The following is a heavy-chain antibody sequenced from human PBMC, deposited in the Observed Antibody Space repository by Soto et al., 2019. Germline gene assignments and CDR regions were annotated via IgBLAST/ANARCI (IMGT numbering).Heavy chain of an antibody. J-gene: IGHJ3*02. Sequence: EASVKVSCKASGYTFTSYGISWVRQAPGQGLEWMGWISAYNGNTNYAQKLQGRVTMTTDTSTSTAYMELRSLRSDDTAVYYCARDGGSLPGPPRAFDIWGQGTMVTVSS. D-gene: IGHD2-2*01. CDR3: ARDGGSLPGPPRAFDI. CDR1: GYTFTSYG. CDR2: ISAYNGNT. V-gene: IGHV1-18*01.